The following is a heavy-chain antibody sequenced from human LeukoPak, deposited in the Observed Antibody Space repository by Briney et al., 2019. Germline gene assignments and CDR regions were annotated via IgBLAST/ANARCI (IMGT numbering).Heavy chain of an antibody. V-gene: IGHV3-49*04. J-gene: IGHJ3*02. CDR3: TRDYSSYAFDI. CDR2: IRSKAYGGTT. CDR1: GFPFGDYA. Sequence: GGSLRLSCTASGFPFGDYAVSWVRQAPGKGLEWVGFIRSKAYGGTTEYAASVKGRFTISRDDSKSITYLQMNSLKTEDTAVYYCTRDYSSYAFDIWGQGTMVTVSS. D-gene: IGHD6-6*01.